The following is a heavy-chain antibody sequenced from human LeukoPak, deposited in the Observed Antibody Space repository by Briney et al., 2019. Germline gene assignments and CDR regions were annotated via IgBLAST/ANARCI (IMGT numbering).Heavy chain of an antibody. CDR2: FYYGGIT. CDR3: ARAGRDGYSPASDSFDI. CDR1: GASITTTLYY. D-gene: IGHD5-24*01. V-gene: IGHV4-39*07. Sequence: PSETLSLTCTVSGASITTTLYYWVWARQSPGKGLEWIGSFYYGGITYYHPSLKSRVTVSVDTSRSQFSLKLISVTAADTAVYYCARAGRDGYSPASDSFDIWGQGETVTVSS. J-gene: IGHJ3*02.